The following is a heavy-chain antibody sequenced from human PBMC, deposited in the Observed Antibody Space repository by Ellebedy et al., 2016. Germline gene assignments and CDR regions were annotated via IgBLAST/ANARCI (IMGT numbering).Heavy chain of an antibody. CDR2: IKQDGSEE. Sequence: GGSLRLSCTDSGFTVSSYWMQWVRQAPGKGLEWVANIKQDGSEEYYVDSVKGRFTISRDNARKSLYLQMNSLRSEDTAVYYWARGNGWIIDYWGQGALVTVSS. V-gene: IGHV3-7*04. CDR3: ARGNGWIIDY. CDR1: GFTVSSYW. D-gene: IGHD6-19*01. J-gene: IGHJ4*02.